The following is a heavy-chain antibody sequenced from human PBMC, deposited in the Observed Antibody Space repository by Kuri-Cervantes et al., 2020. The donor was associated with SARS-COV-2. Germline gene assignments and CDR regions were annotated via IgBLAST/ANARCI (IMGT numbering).Heavy chain of an antibody. CDR3: ARDRRVVGATFWFDP. CDR2: IKQDGSEK. V-gene: IGHV3-7*01. Sequence: GGSLRLSCAASGFTFSSYWMSWVRQAPGKGLEWVANIKQDGSEKYYVDSVKGRFTISRDNAKNSLYLQMNSLRAEDTAVYYCARDRRVVGATFWFDPWGQGTLVTVSS. J-gene: IGHJ5*02. CDR1: GFTFSSYW. D-gene: IGHD1-26*01.